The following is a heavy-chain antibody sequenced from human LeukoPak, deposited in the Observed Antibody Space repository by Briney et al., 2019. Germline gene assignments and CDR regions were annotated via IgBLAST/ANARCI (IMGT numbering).Heavy chain of an antibody. Sequence: GASVKVSCTASGYTFTSYYMHWVRQAPGQGLEWMGGIIPIFGTANYAQKFQGRVTITADESTSTAYMELSSLRSEDTAVYYCARGSNSDYWGQGTLVTVSS. V-gene: IGHV1-69*13. CDR2: IIPIFGTA. CDR1: GYTFTSYY. D-gene: IGHD1-7*01. CDR3: ARGSNSDY. J-gene: IGHJ4*02.